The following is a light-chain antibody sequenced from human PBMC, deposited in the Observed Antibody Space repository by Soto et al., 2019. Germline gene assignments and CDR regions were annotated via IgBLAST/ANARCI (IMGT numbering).Light chain of an antibody. V-gene: IGLV2-14*03. CDR2: DVS. CDR1: SSDIGGYNY. J-gene: IGLJ1*01. Sequence: QSALTQPASVSGSPGQSITISCTGTSSDIGGYNYVSWYQQHPGKAPKVMIYDVSYRPSGVSNRFSGSKSGNTASLTISGLQAEDEADYYCSSRTNSIDTLEVFGTGTKVTVL. CDR3: SSRTNSIDTLEV.